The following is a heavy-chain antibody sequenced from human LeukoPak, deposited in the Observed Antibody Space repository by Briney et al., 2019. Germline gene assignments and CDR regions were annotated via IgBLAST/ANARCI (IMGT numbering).Heavy chain of an antibody. Sequence: PGRSLRLSCAASGFTFSSYGMHWVRQAPGKGLEWVAVISYDGRNNYHADSVKGLFTLSRDNSKNALYLQMNSLRAEDTAVYYCAKAVGQWLVASPWGQGTLVTVSS. D-gene: IGHD6-19*01. CDR3: AKAVGQWLVASP. CDR2: ISYDGRNN. CDR1: GFTFSSYG. J-gene: IGHJ5*02. V-gene: IGHV3-30*18.